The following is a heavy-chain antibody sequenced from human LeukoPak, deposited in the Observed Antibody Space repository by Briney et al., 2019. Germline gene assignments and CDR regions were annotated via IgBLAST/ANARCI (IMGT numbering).Heavy chain of an antibody. CDR1: GDSISSYY. D-gene: IGHD3-3*02. V-gene: IGHV4-59*01. Sequence: SETLSLTCTVSGDSISSYYWSWIRQPPGKGLEWIGYIYYSGSTNYNPSLKSRVTISVDTSKNQFSLKLSSVTAADTAVYYCARDNLAGDTPDWGQGTLVTVSS. CDR3: ARDNLAGDTPD. CDR2: IYYSGST. J-gene: IGHJ4*02.